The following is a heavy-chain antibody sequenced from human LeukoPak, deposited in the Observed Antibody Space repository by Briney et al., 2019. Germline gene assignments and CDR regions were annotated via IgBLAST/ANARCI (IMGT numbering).Heavy chain of an antibody. D-gene: IGHD2-15*01. CDR1: GFTFNSYA. J-gene: IGHJ4*02. CDR3: ARDRRYCGGGSCYFDYFFDY. V-gene: IGHV3-30-3*01. Sequence: PGGSLRLSCAASGFTFNSYAVHWVRQAPGKGLEWVAVISYDGSINFYAASVKGRFTISRDNSKNTLYLQMNSLRAEDSALYFCARDRRYCGGGSCYFDYFFDYWGQGTPVTVSS. CDR2: ISYDGSIN.